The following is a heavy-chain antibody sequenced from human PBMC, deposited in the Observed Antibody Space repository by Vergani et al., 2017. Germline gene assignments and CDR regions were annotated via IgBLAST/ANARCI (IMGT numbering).Heavy chain of an antibody. V-gene: IGHV4-61*02. CDR2: VYTSGMT. D-gene: IGHD3-16*01. Sequence: QVQLQESGPRLVRPSQTLSLTCTVSGGSINTGAYYWSWIRQPAGKGLEWIGRVYTSGMTNYNPSLKSRVTILVDRSKSQLSLKLTSVTAGDTAVYFCARELSYDYGSGSDDYNPYYYEGMDVWGPGTTVTVSS. CDR3: ARELSYDYGSGSDDYNPYYYEGMDV. J-gene: IGHJ6*02. CDR1: GGSINTGAYY.